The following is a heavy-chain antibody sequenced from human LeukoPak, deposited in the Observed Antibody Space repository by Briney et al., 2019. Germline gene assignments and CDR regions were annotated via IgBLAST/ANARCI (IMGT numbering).Heavy chain of an antibody. D-gene: IGHD3-22*01. Sequence: KPSETLSLTCTVSGGSISGYYWSWIRQPPGQGLEWIGYVYSSGSTDYNPSLKSRVTISVDTSKKQFSLRLRSVTAADTAMYYCARHGDSGGLSRTFYYDMDVWGQGTTVTVSS. CDR2: VYSSGST. CDR3: ARHGDSGGLSRTFYYDMDV. V-gene: IGHV4-59*08. CDR1: GGSISGYY. J-gene: IGHJ6*02.